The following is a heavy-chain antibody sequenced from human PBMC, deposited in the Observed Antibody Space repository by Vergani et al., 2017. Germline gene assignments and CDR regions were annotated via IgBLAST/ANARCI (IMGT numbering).Heavy chain of an antibody. D-gene: IGHD2-2*01. J-gene: IGHJ5*02. Sequence: QVQLVQSGAEVKKPGSSVKVFCKASGGTFSSYAISWVRQAPGQGLEWMGRIIPIFGTANYAQKFQGRVTITADESTSTAYMELSSLRSEDTAVYYCARVIEYCSSTSCYGEAWFDPWGQGTLVTVSS. CDR2: IIPIFGTA. CDR1: GGTFSSYA. V-gene: IGHV1-69*18. CDR3: ARVIEYCSSTSCYGEAWFDP.